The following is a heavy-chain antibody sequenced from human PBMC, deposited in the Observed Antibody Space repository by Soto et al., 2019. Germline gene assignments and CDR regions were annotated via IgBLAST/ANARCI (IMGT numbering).Heavy chain of an antibody. V-gene: IGHV4-39*01. J-gene: IGHJ6*02. CDR3: ARHGDTAMSRTPYGMDV. CDR2: IYYSGNT. D-gene: IGHD5-18*01. CDR1: GGSISSSSYY. Sequence: SETLSLTCTVSGGSISSSSYYWGWIRQPPGKGLEWIGSIYYSGNTYYNPSLKSRVTISVDTSKNQFSLKLSSVSAADTVVYYCARHGDTAMSRTPYGMDVLSQGTTVTVSS.